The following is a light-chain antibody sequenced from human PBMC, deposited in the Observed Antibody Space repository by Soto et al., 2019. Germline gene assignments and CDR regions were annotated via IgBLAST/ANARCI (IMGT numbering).Light chain of an antibody. CDR3: QQRNVWPPVT. J-gene: IGKJ5*01. CDR1: PSVTNF. Sequence: EIVLTQSPATLSLSPGERATLSCRASPSVTNFLAWYXXXPXXAXRXLIYGAFNRATGIPARFSGSGSGTDFTLTISSLEPEDSAVYYCQQRNVWPPVTFGQGTRLEIK. CDR2: GAF. V-gene: IGKV3-11*01.